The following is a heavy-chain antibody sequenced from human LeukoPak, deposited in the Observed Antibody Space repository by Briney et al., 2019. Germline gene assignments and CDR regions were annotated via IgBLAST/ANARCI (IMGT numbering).Heavy chain of an antibody. D-gene: IGHD2-2*01. Sequence: SVKVSCKASGGTFSSYAISWVRQAPGQGLEWMGGIIPIFGTANYAQKFQGRVTITADESTSTAYMELSSLRSEDTAVYYCARVGGYCSSTSCRNWFDPWGQGTLATVSS. J-gene: IGHJ5*02. CDR3: ARVGGYCSSTSCRNWFDP. CDR2: IIPIFGTA. CDR1: GGTFSSYA. V-gene: IGHV1-69*01.